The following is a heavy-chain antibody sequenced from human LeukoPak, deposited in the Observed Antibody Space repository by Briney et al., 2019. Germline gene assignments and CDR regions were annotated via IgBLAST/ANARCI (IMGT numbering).Heavy chain of an antibody. CDR3: ARRIVVAGLPSRGFDY. D-gene: IGHD6-19*01. Sequence: SETLSLTCAVYGGSFSGYYWSWIRQPPGKGLEWIGEINHSGSTNYNPSLKSRVTISVDTSKNQFSLKLSSATAADTAVYYCARRIVVAGLPSRGFDYWGQGTLVTVSS. J-gene: IGHJ4*02. V-gene: IGHV4-34*01. CDR2: INHSGST. CDR1: GGSFSGYY.